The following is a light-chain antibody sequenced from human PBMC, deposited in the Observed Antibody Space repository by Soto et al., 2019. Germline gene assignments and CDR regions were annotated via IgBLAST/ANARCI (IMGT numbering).Light chain of an antibody. CDR2: GNS. Sequence: QSVLTQPPSVSGAPGQRVTISCTGSRSNIGAGYDVHWYQQLPGTDPKLLISGNSNRPSGVPDRVSGSKSGNSASLAITGLQAEDEAEYGCQSYDLSLSGWVFGGGTTLTVL. V-gene: IGLV1-40*01. J-gene: IGLJ3*02. CDR1: RSNIGAGYD. CDR3: QSYDLSLSGWV.